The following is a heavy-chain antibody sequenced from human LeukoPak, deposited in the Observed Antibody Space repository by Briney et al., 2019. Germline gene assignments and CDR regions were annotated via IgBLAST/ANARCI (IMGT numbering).Heavy chain of an antibody. CDR2: IYHSGST. V-gene: IGHV4-30-2*01. D-gene: IGHD5-18*01. CDR1: GGSISSGGYS. J-gene: IGHJ4*02. CDR3: ARGGGTAMAPWYYFDY. Sequence: SETLSLTCAVSGGSISSGGYSWSWIQQPPGKGLEWIGYIYHSGSTYYNPSLKSRVTISVDRSKNQFSLKLSSVTAADTAVYYCARGGGTAMAPWYYFDYWGQGTLVTVSS.